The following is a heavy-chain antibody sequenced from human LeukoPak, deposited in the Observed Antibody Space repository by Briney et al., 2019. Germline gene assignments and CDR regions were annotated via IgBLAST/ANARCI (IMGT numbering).Heavy chain of an antibody. J-gene: IGHJ4*02. V-gene: IGHV2-5*02. D-gene: IGHD3-22*01. CDR3: AHWGLLRERGGYYDSSGHDFDY. Sequence: SGPTLVNPTQTLTLTCTFSGFSLSTSGVGVGWIRQPPGKALEWLALIYWDDDKRYSPSLKSRLTITKDTSKNQVVLTMTNMDPVDTATYYCAHWGLLRERGGYYDSSGHDFDYWGQGTLVTVSS. CDR2: IYWDDDK. CDR1: GFSLSTSGVG.